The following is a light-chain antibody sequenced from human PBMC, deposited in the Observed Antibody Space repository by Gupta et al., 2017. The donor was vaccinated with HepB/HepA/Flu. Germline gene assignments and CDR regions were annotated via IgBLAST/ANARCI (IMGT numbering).Light chain of an antibody. V-gene: IGLV2-14*03. J-gene: IGLJ3*02. CDR3: DSYTTNSSWV. CDR2: GVT. Sequence: QSALTQPASVSGSPGQSITISCTGTSSDVGNYNYISWYQHHPGKAPKLIIYGVTKRPSGVSKRFAGSKSGNTASQTISGLQGGGEADYYCDSYTTNSSWVFGGGT. CDR1: SSDVGNYNY.